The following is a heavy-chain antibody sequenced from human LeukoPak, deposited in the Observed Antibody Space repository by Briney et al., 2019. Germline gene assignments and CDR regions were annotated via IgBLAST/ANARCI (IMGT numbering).Heavy chain of an antibody. Sequence: GGSLRLYCAASGFTFSSYSMNWVRQATGKGLEWVSSISSSSSYIYYADSVKGRFTISRDNAKNSLYLQMNSLRAEDTAVYYCARSHGGNSGWFDPWGQGTLVTVSS. D-gene: IGHD4-23*01. V-gene: IGHV3-21*01. CDR1: GFTFSSYS. CDR2: ISSSSSYI. CDR3: ARSHGGNSGWFDP. J-gene: IGHJ5*02.